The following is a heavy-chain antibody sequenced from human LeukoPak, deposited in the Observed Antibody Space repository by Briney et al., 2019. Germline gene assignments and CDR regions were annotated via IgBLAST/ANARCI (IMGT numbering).Heavy chain of an antibody. CDR2: SRNKANSYTT. J-gene: IGHJ3*02. CDR3: ARPASGNDAFDI. CDR1: GLTLSDHY. Sequence: GGSLRLSCAVSGLTLSDHYIDWVRQAPGKGLEGVGRSRNKANSYTTEYAASVKGRFTFSRDDSRNSLYLQMNSLKTEDTAVYYCARPASGNDAFDIWGQGTMVTVSS. V-gene: IGHV3-72*01. D-gene: IGHD5-12*01.